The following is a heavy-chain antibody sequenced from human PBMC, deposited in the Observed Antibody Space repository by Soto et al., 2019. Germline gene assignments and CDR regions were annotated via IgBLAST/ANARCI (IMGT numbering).Heavy chain of an antibody. CDR2: IYPGDSDT. D-gene: IGHD3-22*01. V-gene: IGHV5-51*01. CDR1: GYSFTSYW. Sequence: PGESLKISCKGSGYSFTSYWIGWVRQMPGKGLEWMGIIYPGDSDTRYSPSFQGQVTISADKSISTAYLQWSSLKASDTAMYYCARAYYYDSSGPRWFDPWGQGTLVTVSS. CDR3: ARAYYYDSSGPRWFDP. J-gene: IGHJ5*02.